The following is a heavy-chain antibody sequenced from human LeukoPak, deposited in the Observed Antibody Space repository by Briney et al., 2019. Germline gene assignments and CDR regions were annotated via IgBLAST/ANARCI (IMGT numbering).Heavy chain of an antibody. D-gene: IGHD3-3*01. CDR3: ARGLSTNDYDFWGGYYYYFDY. V-gene: IGHV1-8*01. CDR2: MNPNSGNT. Sequence: ASVKVSCKASGYTFTSYDINWVRQATGQGLEWMGWMNPNSGNTGYAQKFQGRVTMTRNTSISTAYMELSSLRSEDTAVYYCARGLSTNDYDFWGGYYYYFDYWGQGTLVTVSS. CDR1: GYTFTSYD. J-gene: IGHJ4*02.